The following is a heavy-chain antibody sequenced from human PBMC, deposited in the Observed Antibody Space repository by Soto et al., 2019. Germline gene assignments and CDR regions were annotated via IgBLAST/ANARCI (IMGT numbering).Heavy chain of an antibody. J-gene: IGHJ4*02. CDR3: ARDSYSGYDFQTDYYFDY. V-gene: IGHV1-46*03. CDR2: INPSGGST. D-gene: IGHD5-12*01. Sequence: VKVSCKASGYTFTSYYMHWVRQAPGQGLEWMGIINPSGGSTSYAQKFQGRVTMTRDTSTSTVYMELSSLRSEDTAVYYCARDSYSGYDFQTDYYFDYWGQGTLVTVSS. CDR1: GYTFTSYY.